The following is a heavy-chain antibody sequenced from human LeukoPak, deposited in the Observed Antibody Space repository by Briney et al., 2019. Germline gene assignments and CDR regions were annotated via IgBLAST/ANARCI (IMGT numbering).Heavy chain of an antibody. CDR1: GGSISSYY. V-gene: IGHV4-34*01. D-gene: IGHD3-3*01. J-gene: IGHJ4*02. Sequence: SETLSLTCTVSGGSISSYYWSWIRQPPGKGLEWIGEINHSGSTNYNPSLKSRVTISVDTSKNQFSLKLSSVTAADTAVYYCASRMYDFWSGYYTRYYFDYWGQGTLVTVSS. CDR3: ASRMYDFWSGYYTRYYFDY. CDR2: INHSGST.